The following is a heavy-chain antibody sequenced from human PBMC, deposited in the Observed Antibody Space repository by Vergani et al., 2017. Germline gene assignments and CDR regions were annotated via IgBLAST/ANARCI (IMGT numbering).Heavy chain of an antibody. CDR3: AKGGVVGSTGRTFGF. D-gene: IGHD1-26*01. Sequence: EVQLVESGGGLVQPGGSLRLSCAASGFLFSDYWLNWVRQSPGGGLEWVANIKEDGSEEFYVDSVKGRFTISRDKAKNSVFLQINGLRAEDTAVYYCAKGGVVGSTGRTFGFWGQGTTVTVSS. J-gene: IGHJ3*01. CDR2: IKEDGSEE. V-gene: IGHV3-7*01. CDR1: GFLFSDYW.